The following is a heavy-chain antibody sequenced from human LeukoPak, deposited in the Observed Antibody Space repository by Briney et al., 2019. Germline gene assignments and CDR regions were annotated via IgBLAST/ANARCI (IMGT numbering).Heavy chain of an antibody. D-gene: IGHD3-10*01. V-gene: IGHV4-59*08. CDR1: GGSISSYY. J-gene: IGHJ4*02. CDR2: PYYSGST. Sequence: SETLSLTCTVSGGSISSYYWSWIRQPPGKGLEWIGHPYYSGSTHSDRSLKSRVTISVDTSKNQFSLKMSSVTAADTAVYYCARHVGNSGSGSYLTYFDYWGQGTLVTVSS. CDR3: ARHVGNSGSGSYLTYFDY.